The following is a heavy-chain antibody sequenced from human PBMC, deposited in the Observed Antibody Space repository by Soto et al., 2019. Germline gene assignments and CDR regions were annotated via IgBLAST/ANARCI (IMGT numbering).Heavy chain of an antibody. Sequence: ASVKVSFKASCYTFTIYFSSLFRHSPGQGLEWMGWISAYNGNKNYAQKLQGRVTMTTDTSTSTEYMELRSLRSDDTAVYYCARDKSYGDEGNFEYWGKRNMVNVSS. J-gene: IGHJ4*02. CDR3: ARDKSYGDEGNFEY. D-gene: IGHD7-27*01. CDR1: CYTFTIYF. CDR2: ISAYNGNK. V-gene: IGHV1-18*01.